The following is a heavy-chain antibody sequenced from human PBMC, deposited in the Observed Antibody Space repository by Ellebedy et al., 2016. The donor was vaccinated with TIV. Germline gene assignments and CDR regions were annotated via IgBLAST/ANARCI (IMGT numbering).Heavy chain of an antibody. CDR3: ARGSITMVRGQFDI. Sequence: SETLSLTCTVSGGSISSYYWSWIRQPPGKGLEWIGYIYYSGSTNYNPSLKSRVTISVDTSKNQFSLKLSSVTAADTAVYYCARGSITMVRGQFDIWGQGTMVTVSS. J-gene: IGHJ3*02. CDR2: IYYSGST. CDR1: GGSISSYY. D-gene: IGHD3-10*01. V-gene: IGHV4-59*01.